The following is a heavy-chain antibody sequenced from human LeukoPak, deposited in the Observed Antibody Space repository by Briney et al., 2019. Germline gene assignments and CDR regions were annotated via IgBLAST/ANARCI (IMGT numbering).Heavy chain of an antibody. CDR2: ISSNGGST. V-gene: IGHV3-64*01. CDR1: GFTFSSYA. D-gene: IGHD3-3*01. J-gene: IGHJ4*02. Sequence: GWSLRLSCAASGFTFSSYAMHWVRQAPGKGLEYVSAISSNGGSTYYANSVKGRFTISRDNSKNTLYLQMGSLRAEDMAVYYCARGLASGYPPIPFDYWGQGTLVTVSS. CDR3: ARGLASGYPPIPFDY.